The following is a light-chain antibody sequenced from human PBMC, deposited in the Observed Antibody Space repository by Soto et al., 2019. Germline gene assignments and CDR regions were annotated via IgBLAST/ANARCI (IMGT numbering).Light chain of an antibody. CDR2: DAS. J-gene: IGKJ4*01. Sequence: EIVLTQSPATLSLSPGERATLSCRASQSVSSYLAWYQQKPGKAPWLLVYDASNRATGIPARFSGSGSGTDFTLTISSLEHEDYAVYYCHQRRNWPLTFGGGNKVEIK. CDR1: QSVSSY. V-gene: IGKV3-11*01. CDR3: HQRRNWPLT.